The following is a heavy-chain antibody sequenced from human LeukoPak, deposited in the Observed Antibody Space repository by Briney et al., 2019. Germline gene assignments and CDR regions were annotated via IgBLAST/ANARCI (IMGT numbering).Heavy chain of an antibody. J-gene: IGHJ4*02. CDR2: ISYDGSNK. CDR1: GFTFSSYG. D-gene: IGHD3-22*01. CDR3: ARTGYDSSGYYPDY. Sequence: GGSLRPSCAASGFTFSSYGMHWVRQAPGKGLEWVAVISYDGSNKYYADSVKGRFTISRGNSKNTLYLQMNSLRAEDTAVYYCARTGYDSSGYYPDYWGQGTLVTVSS. V-gene: IGHV3-30*03.